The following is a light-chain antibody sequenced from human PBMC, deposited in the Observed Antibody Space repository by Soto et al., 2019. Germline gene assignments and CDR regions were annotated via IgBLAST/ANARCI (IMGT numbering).Light chain of an antibody. CDR1: DSDIGGYNY. CDR3: CSYAGSYTGV. CDR2: DVS. V-gene: IGLV2-11*01. J-gene: IGLJ3*02. Sequence: QSALTQPRSVSGSPGQSVTISCTGTDSDIGGYNYVSWYQQHPGKAPKDMIYDVSKRPSGVPDRFSGSKSGNTASLTISGLQAEDEADYYCCSYAGSYTGVFGGGTKLTVL.